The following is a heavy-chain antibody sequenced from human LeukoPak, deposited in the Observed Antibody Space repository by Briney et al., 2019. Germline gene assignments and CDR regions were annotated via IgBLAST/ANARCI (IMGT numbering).Heavy chain of an antibody. V-gene: IGHV3-53*01. CDR3: ARAKPKNMVRGLIMRREGRYYFDY. CDR2: IYSGGST. J-gene: IGHJ4*02. D-gene: IGHD3-10*01. CDR1: GFTFSSYS. Sequence: GGSLRLSCAASGFTFSSYSVNWVRQAPGKGLEWVSVIYSGGSTYYADSVKGRFTISRDNSKSTLYIQMNSLRAEDTAVYYCARAKPKNMVRGLIMRREGRYYFDYWGQGTLVTVSS.